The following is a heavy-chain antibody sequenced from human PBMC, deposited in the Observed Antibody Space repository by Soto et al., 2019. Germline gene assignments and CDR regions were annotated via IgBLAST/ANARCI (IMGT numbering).Heavy chain of an antibody. CDR1: GXSISSGEY. J-gene: IGHJ4*02. CDR3: ASAVAAAGTFDY. CDR2: IYHSGST. Sequence: XTLSLACAVSGXSISSGEYWGWILQPPGKGLEWIGSIYHSGSTYYNPSLKSRVTISVDTSKNQFSLKLSSVTAADTAVYYCASAVAAAGTFDYWGQGTLVTVSS. V-gene: IGHV4-38-2*01. D-gene: IGHD6-13*01.